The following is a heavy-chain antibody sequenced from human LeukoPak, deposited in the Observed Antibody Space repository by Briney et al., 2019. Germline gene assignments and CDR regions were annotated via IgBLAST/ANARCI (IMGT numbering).Heavy chain of an antibody. D-gene: IGHD3-22*01. CDR3: ARDFGGNYYDSSGPGGSFDI. V-gene: IGHV3-11*04. Sequence: GGSLRLSCAASGFTFSDYNMRWIRQAPGKGLEWVSSISRSGSTKYYADSVKGRFTISRDNAENSLYLQMNSLRAEDTAVYFCARDFGGNYYDSSGPGGSFDIWGQGTMVTVSS. CDR2: ISRSGSTK. J-gene: IGHJ3*02. CDR1: GFTFSDYN.